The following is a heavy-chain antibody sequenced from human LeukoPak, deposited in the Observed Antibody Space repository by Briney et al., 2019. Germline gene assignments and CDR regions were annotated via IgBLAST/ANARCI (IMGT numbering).Heavy chain of an antibody. J-gene: IGHJ4*02. Sequence: GGSLRLSCAASGFTFDDGMSWVRQAPGKGLEWVTGINWNGGSTGYADSVKGRFTISRDNAKNALYLQLNNLRAEDTAVYYCAGGDYAIDHWGQGTLVTVSS. V-gene: IGHV3-20*04. CDR1: GFTFDDG. D-gene: IGHD4/OR15-4a*01. CDR2: INWNGGST. CDR3: AGGDYAIDH.